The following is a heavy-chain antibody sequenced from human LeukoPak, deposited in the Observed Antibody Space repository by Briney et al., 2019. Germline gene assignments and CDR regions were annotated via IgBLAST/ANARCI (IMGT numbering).Heavy chain of an antibody. Sequence: SVKVSCKASGGTFSSHAISWVRQAPGQGLEWMGGIIPIFGTANYAQKFQGRVTITADESTSTAYMELSSLRSEDTAVYYCASEGYCGGDCYSYWGQGTLVTVSS. V-gene: IGHV1-69*13. CDR2: IIPIFGTA. CDR1: GGTFSSHA. J-gene: IGHJ4*02. D-gene: IGHD2-21*02. CDR3: ASEGYCGGDCYSY.